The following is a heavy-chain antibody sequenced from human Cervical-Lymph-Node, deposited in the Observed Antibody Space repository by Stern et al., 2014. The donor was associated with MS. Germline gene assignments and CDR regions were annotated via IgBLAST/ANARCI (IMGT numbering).Heavy chain of an antibody. D-gene: IGHD4-23*01. V-gene: IGHV1-69*01. Sequence: VQLVQSGAEVKKPGSSVKVSCKVSGATFSTNGISWVRQGPGKGLEGMGVTVPIFERSNYAQRFRGRVTITADESTSTSYMELTSLRSDDTGVYYCAREHHGGNFAAWGQGTLVTVSS. CDR2: TVPIFERS. J-gene: IGHJ5*02. CDR1: GATFSTNG. CDR3: AREHHGGNFAA.